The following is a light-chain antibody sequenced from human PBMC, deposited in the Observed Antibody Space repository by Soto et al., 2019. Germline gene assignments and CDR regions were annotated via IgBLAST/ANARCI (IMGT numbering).Light chain of an antibody. CDR1: QDINVY. CDR2: SAS. Sequence: IQVTKSPSYVSASVGETVTITCRASQDINVYLNWYQQKPGEVPKLLIYSASSLHSGVPSRFTGSGSETDFTLTIRSLQPEDFATYYCQHGYVAPYNFGQGTKVDIK. J-gene: IGKJ2*01. V-gene: IGKV1-39*01. CDR3: QHGYVAPYN.